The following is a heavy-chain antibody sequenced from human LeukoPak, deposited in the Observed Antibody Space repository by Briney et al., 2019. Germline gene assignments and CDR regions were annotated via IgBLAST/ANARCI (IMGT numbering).Heavy chain of an antibody. D-gene: IGHD1-26*01. CDR3: ARRLGGGNFYLAFDI. CDR2: IFYSGNT. J-gene: IGHJ3*02. V-gene: IGHV4-61*08. CDR1: GGSISSGGYY. Sequence: PSETLSLTCTVSGGSISSGGYYWSWIRQPPGKGLEWIGYIFYSGNTNYNPSLKSRVTISIDTSKNQFSLNLNSVTATDTAMYYCARRLGGGNFYLAFDIWGQGTMVTVSS.